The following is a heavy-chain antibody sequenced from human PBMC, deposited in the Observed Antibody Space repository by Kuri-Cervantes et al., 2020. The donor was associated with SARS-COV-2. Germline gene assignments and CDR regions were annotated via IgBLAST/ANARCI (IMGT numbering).Heavy chain of an antibody. Sequence: ASVKVSCKASGYTFTSYAMHWVRQAPGQRLEWMGWINAGNGNTKYSQKFQGRVTITRDTSASTAYMELRSLRSDDTAVYYCARDRAAVAGFYYYYGMDVWGQGTTVTVSS. J-gene: IGHJ6*02. CDR2: INAGNGNT. D-gene: IGHD6-19*01. V-gene: IGHV1-3*01. CDR3: ARDRAAVAGFYYYYGMDV. CDR1: GYTFTSYA.